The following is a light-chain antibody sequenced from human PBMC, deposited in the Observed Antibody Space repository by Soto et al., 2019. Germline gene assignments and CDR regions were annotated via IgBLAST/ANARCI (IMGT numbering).Light chain of an antibody. Sequence: DIQMTQSPSSLSASVGDRVTITCRASQGISNHLAWVQQKPGKAPKSLMYAASTWQSDVPSKFSGSGSGTDVTHTIGSLQPEDFATYYCQQYNSYPITFGQGTRLEIK. J-gene: IGKJ5*01. V-gene: IGKV1-16*02. CDR2: AAS. CDR3: QQYNSYPIT. CDR1: QGISNH.